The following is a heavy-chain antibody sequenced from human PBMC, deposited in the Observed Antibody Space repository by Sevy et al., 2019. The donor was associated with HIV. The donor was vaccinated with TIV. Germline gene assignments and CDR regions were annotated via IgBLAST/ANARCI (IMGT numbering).Heavy chain of an antibody. V-gene: IGHV4-39*01. Sequence: SETLSLKCFVSVGSISSSTYYWDWIRQPPGKGLEWIAGISYTGSNYHNPSLSSRLTISIDTSTNQFSLSLTSLTAADTAVYYCASRRRREGHQSTGHYFDYWGQGTLVTVSS. CDR1: VGSISSSTYY. CDR3: ASRRRREGHQSTGHYFDY. J-gene: IGHJ4*02. CDR2: ISYTGSN. D-gene: IGHD1-1*01.